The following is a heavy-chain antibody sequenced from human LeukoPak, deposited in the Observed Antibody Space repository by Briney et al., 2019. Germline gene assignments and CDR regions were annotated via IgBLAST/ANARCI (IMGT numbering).Heavy chain of an antibody. J-gene: IGHJ4*02. CDR3: VREGRSISVWCSSGTCYDFDY. Sequence: PGGSLRLSCAAPGFIFNEYNMNWVRQAPGKGLEWGSSISSSRDNIYYADSVKGRFTISRDNAKSSLYLQMNRLRADDTAVYYCVREGRSISVWCSSGTCYDFDYWGRGTLVTVSP. CDR2: ISSSRDNI. V-gene: IGHV3-21*01. D-gene: IGHD2-15*01. CDR1: GFIFNEYN.